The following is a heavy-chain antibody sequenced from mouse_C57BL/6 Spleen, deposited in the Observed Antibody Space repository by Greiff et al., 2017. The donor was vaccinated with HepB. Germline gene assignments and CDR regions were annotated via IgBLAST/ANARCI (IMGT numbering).Heavy chain of an antibody. D-gene: IGHD1-1*01. Sequence: VQLVESGTELVKPGASVKLSCKASGYTFTSYWMHWVKQRPGQGLEWIGNINPSNGGTNYNEKFKSKATLTVDKSSSTAYMQLSSLTSEDSAVYYCARSGLLRGYFDYWGQGTTLTVSS. CDR3: ARSGLLRGYFDY. V-gene: IGHV1-53*01. CDR2: INPSNGGT. J-gene: IGHJ2*01. CDR1: GYTFTSYW.